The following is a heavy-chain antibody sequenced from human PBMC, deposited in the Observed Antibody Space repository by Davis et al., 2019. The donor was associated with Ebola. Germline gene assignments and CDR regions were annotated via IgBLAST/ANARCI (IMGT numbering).Heavy chain of an antibody. CDR1: GFTVSSNY. CDR3: ARYLAAMDY. V-gene: IGHV3-53*05. Sequence: GESLKISCAASGFTVSSNYMSWVRQAPGKGLEWVSVIYSGGSTYYADSVKGRFTISRDNSKNTLYLQMNSLRAEDTAVYYCARYLAAMDYWGQGTLVTVSS. CDR2: IYSGGST. D-gene: IGHD2-2*01. J-gene: IGHJ4*02.